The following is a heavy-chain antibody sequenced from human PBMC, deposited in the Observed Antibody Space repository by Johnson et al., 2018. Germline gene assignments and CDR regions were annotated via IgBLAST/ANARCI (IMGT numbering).Heavy chain of an antibody. Sequence: VQLVQSGGGLVKPGGSLRLSCAASGFSFASYSLSWVRQAPGQGLEWLSSIDSSGRYTYYADSVKGRFTMSRDNAENPPYLQINSLRAEDMAVHYCAGGGWGGGSCYPADWGQGALVTVSS. J-gene: IGHJ4*02. CDR3: AGGGWGGGSCYPAD. CDR1: GFSFASYS. D-gene: IGHD2-15*01. CDR2: IDSSGRYT. V-gene: IGHV3-21*01.